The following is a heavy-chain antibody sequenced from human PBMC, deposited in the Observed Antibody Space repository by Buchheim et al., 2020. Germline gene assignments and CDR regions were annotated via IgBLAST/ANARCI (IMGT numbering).Heavy chain of an antibody. CDR1: GGSFSGYY. J-gene: IGHJ5*02. CDR2: INHSGST. D-gene: IGHD6-6*01. Sequence: QVQLQQWGAGLLKPSETLSLTCAVYGGSFSGYYWSWIRQPPGKGLEWIGEINHSGSTNYNPSLKSRVTISVDTSKNQFSLKLSPVTAADTAVYYCARGHGSSSNWFDPWGQGTL. V-gene: IGHV4-34*01. CDR3: ARGHGSSSNWFDP.